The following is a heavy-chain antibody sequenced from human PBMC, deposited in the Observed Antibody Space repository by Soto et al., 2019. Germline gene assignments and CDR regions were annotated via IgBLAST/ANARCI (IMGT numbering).Heavy chain of an antibody. V-gene: IGHV3-53*01. J-gene: IGHJ4*02. D-gene: IGHD2-15*01. CDR2: IYSGGST. CDR3: ARSGVACSGGSCADY. Sequence: EVQLVESGGGLIQPGGSLRLSCAASGFTVSSNYMSWVRQAPGKGLEWVSVIYSGGSTYYADSVKGRFTISRDNSKNTLYLQMNSLRAEDTAVYYCARSGVACSGGSCADYGGQGTLVTVSS. CDR1: GFTVSSNY.